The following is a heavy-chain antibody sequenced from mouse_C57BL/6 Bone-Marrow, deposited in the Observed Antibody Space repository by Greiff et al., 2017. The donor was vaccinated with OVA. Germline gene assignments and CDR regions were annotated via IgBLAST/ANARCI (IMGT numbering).Heavy chain of an antibody. CDR1: GFTFRDYG. V-gene: IGHV5-17*01. CDR2: ISSGRSTI. J-gene: IGHJ1*03. Sequence: DVMLVESGGGLVKPGGSLTLSCAASGFTFRDYGMHWVRQAPEKGLEWVAYISSGRSTIYYADTVKGRFTLSRDNAKNTLLLQMTRLRSEDTAMYYGARCDGYFFYWYFDVWGTGTTVTVSS. CDR3: ARCDGYFFYWYFDV. D-gene: IGHD2-3*01.